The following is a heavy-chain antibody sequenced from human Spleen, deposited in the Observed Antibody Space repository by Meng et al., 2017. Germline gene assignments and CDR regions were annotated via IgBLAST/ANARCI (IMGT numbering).Heavy chain of an antibody. J-gene: IGHJ4*02. V-gene: IGHV1-2*06. CDR2: INPKSGDT. Sequence: QGQLGQSGAEVKKPGASLKVSCKPSGYNFPDYYIHWVRRAPGQGLEWMGRINPKSGDTHYAQKFQARVTMTGDTSISTAYMELSGLRSDDTAMYYCARDEDISAAGKLFGDYWGQGTLVTVSS. D-gene: IGHD6-25*01. CDR3: ARDEDISAAGKLFGDY. CDR1: GYNFPDYY.